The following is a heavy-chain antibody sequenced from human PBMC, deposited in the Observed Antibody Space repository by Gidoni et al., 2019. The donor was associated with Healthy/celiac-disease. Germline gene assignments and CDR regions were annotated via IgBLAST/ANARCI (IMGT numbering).Heavy chain of an antibody. CDR2: ISSSGSTI. CDR3: ARDYSSSWYSSYYYYGMDV. J-gene: IGHJ6*02. Sequence: EVQLVESGGGLVQPGGSLRLSCAASGFTFSSYEMNWVRPAPGKGLEWVSYISSSGSTIDYADSVKGRFTISRDNAKNSLYLQMNSLRAEDTAVYYCARDYSSSWYSSYYYYGMDVWGQGTTVTVSS. CDR1: GFTFSSYE. V-gene: IGHV3-48*03. D-gene: IGHD6-13*01.